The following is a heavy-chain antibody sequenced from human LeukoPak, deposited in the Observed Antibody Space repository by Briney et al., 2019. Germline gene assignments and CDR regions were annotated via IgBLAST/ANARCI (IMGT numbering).Heavy chain of an antibody. J-gene: IGHJ4*02. CDR1: GFTFSSYG. CDR2: ISYDGSNK. Sequence: PGRSLRLSCAASGFTFSSYGMHWVRQAPGKGLEWVAVISYDGSNKYCADSVKGRFTISRDNSKNMLYLQMNSLRAEDTAVYYCAKDSPPLGDSSGYYAPDYWGQGTLVTVSS. V-gene: IGHV3-30*18. CDR3: AKDSPPLGDSSGYYAPDY. D-gene: IGHD3-22*01.